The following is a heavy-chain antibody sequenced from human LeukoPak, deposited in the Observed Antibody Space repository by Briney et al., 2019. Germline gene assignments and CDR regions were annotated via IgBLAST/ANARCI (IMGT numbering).Heavy chain of an antibody. D-gene: IGHD3-3*01. Sequence: SETLSLTCAVYGGTFSSYYWGWVRQAPGKGLEWIGSIYYSGSTYYNPSLKSRVTISLDTSKNQFSLKMSSMHAADTDVYYCARIVSYDFWSGYYTGYYYYYLDVWGKGTTVTVSS. CDR3: ARIVSYDFWSGYYTGYYYYYLDV. J-gene: IGHJ6*03. CDR1: GGTFSSYY. CDR2: IYYSGST. V-gene: IGHV4-39*07.